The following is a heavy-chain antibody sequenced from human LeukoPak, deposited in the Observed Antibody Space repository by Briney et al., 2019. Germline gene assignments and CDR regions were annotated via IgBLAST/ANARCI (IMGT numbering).Heavy chain of an antibody. D-gene: IGHD4-17*01. CDR2: FHYSGST. CDR1: GFIFSNYE. CDR3: ARGRTVTLYYYYYIDV. J-gene: IGHJ6*03. V-gene: IGHV4-59*12. Sequence: GSLRLSCAASGFIFSNYEMNWIRQPPGKGLEWIGSFHYSGSTYYNPSLKSRVTISVDTSKNQFSLKLSSVTAADTAVYYCARGRTVTLYYYYYIDVWGKGTTVTISS.